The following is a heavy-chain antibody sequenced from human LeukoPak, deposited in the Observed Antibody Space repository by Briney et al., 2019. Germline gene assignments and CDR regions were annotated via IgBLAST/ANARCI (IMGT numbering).Heavy chain of an antibody. CDR3: AARPSYYYDSSGYQFDY. J-gene: IGHJ4*02. D-gene: IGHD3-22*01. V-gene: IGHV1-58*01. CDR2: IVVGSGNT. CDR1: GFTFTSSA. Sequence: SVKVSCKASGFTFTSSAVQWVRQARGQRLEWIGWIVVGSGNTNYAQKFQERVTITRGMSTSTAYMELSSLRSEDTAVYYCAARPSYYYDSSGYQFDYWGQGTLVTVSS.